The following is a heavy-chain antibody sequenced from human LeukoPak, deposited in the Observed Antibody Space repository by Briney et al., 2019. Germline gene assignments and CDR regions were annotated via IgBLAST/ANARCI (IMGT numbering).Heavy chain of an antibody. CDR3: AKEGSMSSGTRDFDY. CDR1: GFTFSSYA. D-gene: IGHD1-1*01. V-gene: IGHV3-30*02. CDR2: ILHDGSNK. Sequence: GGSLRLSCAASGFTFSSYAMSWVRQAPGKGLEWVAFILHDGSNKYTTDSVKGRFTITRDNSKNTVSLQMNSLRGEDTAVYYCAKEGSMSSGTRDFDYWGQGTLVTVSS. J-gene: IGHJ4*02.